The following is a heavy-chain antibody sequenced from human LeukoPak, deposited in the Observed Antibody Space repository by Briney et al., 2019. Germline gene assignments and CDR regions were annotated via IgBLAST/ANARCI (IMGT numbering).Heavy chain of an antibody. V-gene: IGHV1-2*02. CDR2: INPNSGGT. J-gene: IGHJ5*02. CDR3: ARALLSSTTKTRRNWFDP. D-gene: IGHD2-2*01. CDR1: GYTFTSYG. Sequence: ASVKVSCKASGYTFTSYGISWVRQAPGQGLEWMGWINPNSGGTNYAQKFQGRVTMTRDTSISTAYMELSRLRSDDTAVYYCARALLSSTTKTRRNWFDPWGQGTLVTVSS.